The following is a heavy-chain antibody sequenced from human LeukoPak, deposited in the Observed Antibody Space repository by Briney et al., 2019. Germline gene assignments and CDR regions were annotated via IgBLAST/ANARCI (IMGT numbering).Heavy chain of an antibody. CDR3: ARAGGYCRSTSCYGPAAYYYYGMDV. V-gene: IGHV1-69*01. J-gene: IGHJ6*04. D-gene: IGHD2-2*01. CDR2: IIPIFGTA. CDR1: GGTFSSYA. Sequence: GSSVKVSCKASGGTFSSYAISWVRQAPGQGLEWMGGIIPIFGTANYAQKFQGRVTITADESTSTAYVELSSLRSEDTAVYYCARAGGYCRSTSCYGPAAYYYYGMDVWGKGTTVTVSS.